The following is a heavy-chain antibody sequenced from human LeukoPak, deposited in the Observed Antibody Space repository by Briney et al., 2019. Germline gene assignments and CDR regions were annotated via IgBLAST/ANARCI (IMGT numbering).Heavy chain of an antibody. CDR3: AKDRGASGTSATDT. CDR1: GFTFSSYA. D-gene: IGHD6-13*01. V-gene: IGHV3-30*18. J-gene: IGHJ5*02. Sequence: PGGSLRLSCAASGFTFSSYAMHWVRQAPGKGLEWVAVISYDGSNKYHADSVKGRFTISRDNSKNTLYLQMNTLRDEDAAVYYCAKDRGASGTSATDTWGQGTLVSVSS. CDR2: ISYDGSNK.